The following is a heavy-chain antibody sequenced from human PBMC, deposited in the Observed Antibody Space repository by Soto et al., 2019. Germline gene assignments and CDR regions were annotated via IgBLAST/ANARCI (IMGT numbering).Heavy chain of an antibody. J-gene: IGHJ4*02. CDR1: GFTFSSYA. CDR3: ARDLFYGDVY. D-gene: IGHD4-17*01. Sequence: QVQLVESGGGVVQPGRSLRLSCAASGFTFSSYAMHWVRQAPGKGLEWVAVISYDGSNKYYADSVKGRFTISRDNSKNPLYLQMNSLRAEDTAVYYCARDLFYGDVYWGQGTLVTVSS. CDR2: ISYDGSNK. V-gene: IGHV3-30-3*01.